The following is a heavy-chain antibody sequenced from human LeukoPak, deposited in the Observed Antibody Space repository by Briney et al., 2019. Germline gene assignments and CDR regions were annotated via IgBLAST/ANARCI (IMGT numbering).Heavy chain of an antibody. CDR1: GFTFSNYA. CDR2: IRYDAGNK. J-gene: IGHJ4*02. D-gene: IGHD2-2*01. Sequence: GGSLRHSCAASGFTFSNYAMHWVRQAPGKGLEWVAFIRYDAGNKYYADSVKGRFTISRDNSKNTLYLQMNSLRAEDTAVYYCAHGSMYQLDYWGQGTLVTVSS. CDR3: AHGSMYQLDY. V-gene: IGHV3-30*02.